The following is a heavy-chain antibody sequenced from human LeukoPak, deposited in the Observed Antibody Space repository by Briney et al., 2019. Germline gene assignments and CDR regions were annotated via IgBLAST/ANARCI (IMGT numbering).Heavy chain of an antibody. CDR3: ARRRLRSENWFDP. D-gene: IGHD5-12*01. V-gene: IGHV5-51*01. CDR1: GYSFSSYC. CDR2: IYPGDSHT. Sequence: GESLKTFCKGSGYSFSSYCIGWVRQMPGKGLEWMGIIYPGDSHTTYSPSFQGQVTISADKSISTAYLQWSSLKASDAAMYYCARRRLRSENWFDPWGQGTLVTVSS. J-gene: IGHJ5*02.